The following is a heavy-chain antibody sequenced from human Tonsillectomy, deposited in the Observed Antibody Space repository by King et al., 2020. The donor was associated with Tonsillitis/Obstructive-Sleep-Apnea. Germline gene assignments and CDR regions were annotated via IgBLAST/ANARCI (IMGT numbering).Heavy chain of an antibody. V-gene: IGHV3-74*01. CDR3: VAEVDP. Sequence: EVQLVESGGGLVQPGGSLRLSCVASKFTFSRYWMHWVRQAPGKGLVWVSRINGDGSSTSYADAVKGRFTISRDNAKNTLYLQMNSLRADDTAVYYCVAEVDPWGQGTLVTVSS. CDR1: KFTFSRYW. CDR2: INGDGSST. J-gene: IGHJ5*02.